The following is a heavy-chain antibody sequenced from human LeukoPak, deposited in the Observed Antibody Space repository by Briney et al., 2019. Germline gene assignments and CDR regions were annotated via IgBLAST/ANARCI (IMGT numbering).Heavy chain of an antibody. CDR1: GYTFTSYG. CDR3: ARGNYDFWSGYFGYYFDY. V-gene: IGHV1-18*01. CDR2: ISAYNGNT. Sequence: ASVKVSCKASGYTFTSYGISRVRQAPGQGLEWMGWISAYNGNTNYARKLQGRVTMTTDTSTSTAYMELRSLRSDDTAVYYCARGNYDFWSGYFGYYFDYWGQGTLVTVSS. D-gene: IGHD3-3*01. J-gene: IGHJ4*02.